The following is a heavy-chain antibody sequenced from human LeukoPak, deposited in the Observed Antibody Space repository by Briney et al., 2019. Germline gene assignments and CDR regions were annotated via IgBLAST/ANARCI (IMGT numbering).Heavy chain of an antibody. CDR1: GFTFSNYA. J-gene: IGHJ6*03. Sequence: LPGGSLRLSCAASGFTFSNYAMSWVRQAPGKGLEWVSAISGSGGSTYYADSVKGRFTISRDNSKNTLYLQMNSLRAEDTAVYYCAKVGAENHGYPKTYYYYYMDVWGKGTTVTVSS. CDR3: AKVGAENHGYPKTYYYYYMDV. CDR2: ISGSGGST. D-gene: IGHD1-14*01. V-gene: IGHV3-23*01.